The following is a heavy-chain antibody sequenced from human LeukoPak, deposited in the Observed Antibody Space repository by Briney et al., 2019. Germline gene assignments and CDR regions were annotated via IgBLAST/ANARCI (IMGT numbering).Heavy chain of an antibody. Sequence: ASVKVSCKAYGYTFMSHGISWVRQAPGQGLEWVGWINPNSGDTHSAQNFQGRVTMTRDTSISTASMDLSRLRSDDTAVYYCARAPKNDAYDIWGRGTMVTVSS. J-gene: IGHJ3*02. CDR3: ARAPKNDAYDI. CDR1: GYTFMSHG. V-gene: IGHV1-2*02. CDR2: INPNSGDT.